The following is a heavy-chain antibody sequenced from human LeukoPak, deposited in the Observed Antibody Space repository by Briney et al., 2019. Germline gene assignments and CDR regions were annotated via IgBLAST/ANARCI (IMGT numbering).Heavy chain of an antibody. D-gene: IGHD2-2*01. CDR2: ISGSGGST. CDR3: AKMRHCSSTSCYPRGNGMDV. J-gene: IGHJ6*02. V-gene: IGHV3-23*01. Sequence: GGSLRLSCAASGFTFSSYAMSWVRQAPGKGLEWVSAISGSGGSTYYADSVKGRFTISRDNSKNTLYLQMNSLRAEDTAVYYCAKMRHCSSTSCYPRGNGMDVWGQGTTVTVSS. CDR1: GFTFSSYA.